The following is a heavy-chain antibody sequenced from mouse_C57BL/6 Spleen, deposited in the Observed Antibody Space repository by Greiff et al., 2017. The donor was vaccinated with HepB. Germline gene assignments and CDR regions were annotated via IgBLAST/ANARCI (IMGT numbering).Heavy chain of an antibody. V-gene: IGHV14-2*01. CDR2: IDPEDGDT. D-gene: IGHD2-2*01. J-gene: IGHJ3*01. Sequence: EVQLQQSGAELVKPGASVKLSCTASGFNIKDYYMHWVKQRPEQGLEWIGRIDPEDGDTKYAPKFQGKATITADTSSNTADLQLSSLTSADTAVYYCARGWLPPEFAYWGQGTLVTVSA. CDR3: ARGWLPPEFAY. CDR1: GFNIKDYY.